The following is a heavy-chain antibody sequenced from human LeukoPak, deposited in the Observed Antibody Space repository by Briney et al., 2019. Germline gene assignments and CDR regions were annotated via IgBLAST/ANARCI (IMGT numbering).Heavy chain of an antibody. Sequence: GGSLRLSCAASGFTFSSYSMNRVRQAPGKGLEWVSYISSSSSTIYYADSVKGRFTISRDNSKNTLYLQMNSLRAEDTAVYYCARLDSSGYYYVSYWGQGTLVTVSS. CDR2: ISSSSSTI. V-gene: IGHV3-48*01. CDR1: GFTFSSYS. D-gene: IGHD3-22*01. CDR3: ARLDSSGYYYVSY. J-gene: IGHJ4*02.